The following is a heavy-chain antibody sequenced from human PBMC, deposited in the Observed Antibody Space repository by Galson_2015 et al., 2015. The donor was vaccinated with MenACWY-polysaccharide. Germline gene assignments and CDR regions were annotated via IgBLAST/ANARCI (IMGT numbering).Heavy chain of an antibody. D-gene: IGHD5-12*01. V-gene: IGHV5-51*03. Sequence: SGAEVKKPGESLKISCKASGYSFTNYWIGWVRQMPGKGLEWMGIIYPGDSDTRYSPSFQGQVTISADKSISTASLQWSGLKASDSAMYYCARRDLSYEYFDLWGRGTLVTVSS. CDR3: ARRDLSYEYFDL. CDR2: IYPGDSDT. CDR1: GYSFTNYW. J-gene: IGHJ2*01.